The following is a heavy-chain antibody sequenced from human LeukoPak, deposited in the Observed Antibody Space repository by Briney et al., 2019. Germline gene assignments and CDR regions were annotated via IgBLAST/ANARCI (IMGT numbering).Heavy chain of an antibody. CDR3: ARDPTSPYYYDSSGSVARYFDY. Sequence: PGGSLRLSCAASGFTFSSYAMHWVRQAPGKGLEWVAVISYDGNNKYYADSVKGRFTISRDNSKNTLYLQMNSLRAEDTAVYYCARDPTSPYYYDSSGSVARYFDYWGQGTLVTVSS. V-gene: IGHV3-30*04. CDR2: ISYDGNNK. J-gene: IGHJ4*02. CDR1: GFTFSSYA. D-gene: IGHD3-22*01.